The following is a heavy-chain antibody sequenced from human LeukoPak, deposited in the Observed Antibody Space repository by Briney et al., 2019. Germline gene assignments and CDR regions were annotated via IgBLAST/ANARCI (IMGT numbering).Heavy chain of an antibody. Sequence: SETLSLTCTVSGGSISSYYWSWIRQPPGKGLEWIGYIYYSGSTNYNPSLKSRVTISVDTSKNQFSLKLSSVTAADTAVYYCARSHPLVRGVIYYFDYWGQGTLVTVSS. V-gene: IGHV4-59*01. D-gene: IGHD3-10*01. J-gene: IGHJ4*02. CDR2: IYYSGST. CDR1: GGSISSYY. CDR3: ARSHPLVRGVIYYFDY.